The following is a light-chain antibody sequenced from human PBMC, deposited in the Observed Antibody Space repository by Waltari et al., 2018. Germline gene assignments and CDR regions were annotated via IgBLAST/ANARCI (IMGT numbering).Light chain of an antibody. J-gene: IGLJ2*01. CDR2: RNN. V-gene: IGLV1-47*01. CDR1: SSNIGSNF. Sequence: QSVLTQPPSASGPPGQRVTISCSGSSSNIGSNFVYWYQQFPGTAPKLLIFRNNQRPSGVPDRFSGAKSVSSASLAISGLRSDDEAHYYCASWDDSLSGGIFGGGTEVTVL. CDR3: ASWDDSLSGGI.